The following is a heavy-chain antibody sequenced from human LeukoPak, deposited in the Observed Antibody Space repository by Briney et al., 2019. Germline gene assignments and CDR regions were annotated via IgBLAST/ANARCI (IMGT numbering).Heavy chain of an antibody. CDR3: ARDEGQQWLWEAFDY. CDR1: GFTFSSYW. Sequence: AGGSLRLSCAVSGFTFSSYWMSWVRQAPGKGLEWVANIKQDGSEKYYVDSVKGRFTISRDNAKNSLYLQMNSLRAEDTAVYYCARDEGQQWLWEAFDYWGQGTLVTVSS. V-gene: IGHV3-7*01. CDR2: IKQDGSEK. D-gene: IGHD6-19*01. J-gene: IGHJ4*02.